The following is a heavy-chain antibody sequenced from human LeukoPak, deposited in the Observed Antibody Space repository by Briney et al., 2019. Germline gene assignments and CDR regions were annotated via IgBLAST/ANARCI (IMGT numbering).Heavy chain of an antibody. V-gene: IGHV4-39*07. CDR3: ARVFGPEWELLRPNWFDP. D-gene: IGHD1-26*01. CDR1: GGSISSSSYY. Sequence: KPSETLSLTCTVSGGSISSSSYYWGWIRQPPGKGLEWIGSIYYSGSTYYNPSLKSRVTISVDTSKNQFSLKLSSVTAADTAVYYCARVFGPEWELLRPNWFDPWGQGTLVTVSS. J-gene: IGHJ5*02. CDR2: IYYSGST.